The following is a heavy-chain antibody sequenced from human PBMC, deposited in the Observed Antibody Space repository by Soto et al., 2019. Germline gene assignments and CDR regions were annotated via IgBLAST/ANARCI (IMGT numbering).Heavy chain of an antibody. D-gene: IGHD3-10*01. V-gene: IGHV3-23*01. CDR1: GFTFSSYA. CDR3: AKGIRQVATMVEFDS. CDR2: ISGRGGNS. J-gene: IGHJ4*02. Sequence: EVQLLESGGGLVQPGGSLRLSCAASGFTFSSYAMGWVRQAPGKGLEWVSGISGRGGNSYFADSVKGRFTISRDNSKNTLYLQMNSLIAEDTAVYYCAKGIRQVATMVEFDSWGQGTLVTVSS.